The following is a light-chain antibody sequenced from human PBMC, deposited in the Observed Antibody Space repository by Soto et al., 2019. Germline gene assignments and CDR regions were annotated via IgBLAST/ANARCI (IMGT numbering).Light chain of an antibody. CDR3: FLSYSGAWV. Sequence: QAVVTQEPSVTVSPGETVALTCGSTTGPVTSGHHPYWLQQKPGQAPRTLISDTTIRYAWTPARFSGSLLGDKAALTLSGAQPEDEADYYCFLSYSGAWVFGGGTKLTVL. J-gene: IGLJ3*02. CDR2: DTT. CDR1: TGPVTSGHH. V-gene: IGLV7-46*01.